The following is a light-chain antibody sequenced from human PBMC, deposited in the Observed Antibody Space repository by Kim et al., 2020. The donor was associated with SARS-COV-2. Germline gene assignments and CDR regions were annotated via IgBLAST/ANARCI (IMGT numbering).Light chain of an antibody. CDR2: FNSEGRP. V-gene: IGLV4-69*01. J-gene: IGLJ2*01. Sequence: PLKPTCSLSSGDSNCAFACHQQRPDGGPRYLMKFNSEGRPIKGDGIPDRFSGSSSGAERYLTISSLQSEDEADYYCQTWGTGITVFGGGTQLTVL. CDR3: QTWGTGITV. CDR1: SGDSNCA.